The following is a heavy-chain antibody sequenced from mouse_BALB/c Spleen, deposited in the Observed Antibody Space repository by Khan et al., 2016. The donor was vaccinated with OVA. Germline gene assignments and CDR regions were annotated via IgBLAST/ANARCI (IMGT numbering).Heavy chain of an antibody. Sequence: QVQLKESGPGLVAPSQSLSITCTVSGFSLTSYGIHWVRQPPGKGLEWLGVIWAGGSTNYNSALMSRLSISKDNSKSQVFLKMNSLQTDDTAMYXCARGDGYYEDAMDYWGQGTSVTVSS. CDR2: IWAGGST. CDR1: GFSLTSYG. V-gene: IGHV2-9*02. D-gene: IGHD2-3*01. CDR3: ARGDGYYEDAMDY. J-gene: IGHJ4*01.